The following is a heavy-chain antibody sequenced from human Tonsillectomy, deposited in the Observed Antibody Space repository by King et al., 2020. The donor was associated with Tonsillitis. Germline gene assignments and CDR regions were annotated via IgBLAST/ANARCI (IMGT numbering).Heavy chain of an antibody. J-gene: IGHJ4*02. CDR3: ARGGRFGFDY. CDR2: INWYNGIT. Sequence: QLVQSGAEVKKPGASVKVSCKASGYTFSNEGISWVRQAPGQGLEWMGWINWYNGITDYAQNFQGRVTMTTDTSTRSAYMELRSLRSDDTAVYYCARGGRFGFDYWGQGTLVTVSS. V-gene: IGHV1-18*01. CDR1: GYTFSNEG. D-gene: IGHD3-16*01.